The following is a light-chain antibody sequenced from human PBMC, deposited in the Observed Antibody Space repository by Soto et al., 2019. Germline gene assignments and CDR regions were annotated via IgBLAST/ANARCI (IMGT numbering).Light chain of an antibody. V-gene: IGLV2-14*01. CDR3: FSFTTTSTHV. Sequence: QCLLTLPASLSGSPGQSVTISCTGTSSDIGAYDYVSWFQQHPGKAPKLMISEVNNRPSGVSNRFSGSKSGNTAYLTISGLQVEDEAEYFRFSFTTTSTHVFGTGTKVTVL. CDR2: EVN. J-gene: IGLJ1*01. CDR1: SSDIGAYDY.